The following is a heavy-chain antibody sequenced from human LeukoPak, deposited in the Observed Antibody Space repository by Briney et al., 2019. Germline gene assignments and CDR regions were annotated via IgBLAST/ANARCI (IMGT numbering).Heavy chain of an antibody. D-gene: IGHD6-19*01. J-gene: IGHJ4*02. CDR3: ARGGIAVAGPLDY. CDR2: IKQDGSEK. V-gene: IGHV3-7*01. Sequence: GGSLRLSCAASGFTFSSYWMSWVRQAPGKGLEWVANIKQDGSEKYYVDSVKGRFTISRDNAKNSLYLQMNSLRAEDTAVYYCARGGIAVAGPLDYWGQGTLVTVYS. CDR1: GFTFSSYW.